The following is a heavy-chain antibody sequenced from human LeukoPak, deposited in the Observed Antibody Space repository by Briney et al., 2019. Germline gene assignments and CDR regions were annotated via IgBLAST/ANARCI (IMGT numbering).Heavy chain of an antibody. CDR3: ARDLAASSLYYFDY. D-gene: IGHD6-13*01. CDR1: GFTFSSHG. J-gene: IGHJ4*02. V-gene: IGHV3-48*04. CDR2: ISPSGGIT. Sequence: GGSLRLSCAASGFTFSSHGMNWVRQAPGKGLEWVSGISPSGGITYYADSVKGRFTISRDNAKNSLYMQMNSLRAEDTAVYYCARDLAASSLYYFDYWGQGTLVTVSS.